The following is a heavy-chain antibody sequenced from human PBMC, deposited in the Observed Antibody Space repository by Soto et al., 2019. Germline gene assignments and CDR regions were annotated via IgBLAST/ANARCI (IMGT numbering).Heavy chain of an antibody. CDR3: AREGNLGRWIQPLES. Sequence: SETLSLTCAVYGGSFSGYFWSWIRQPPGKGLEWIGEIIHSGSTNYNPSLKSRVTMSVDTSKNHFSLKLISVTTADTAVYFCAREGNLGRWIQPLESWGQGTLVTVSS. V-gene: IGHV4-34*12. D-gene: IGHD2-2*03. J-gene: IGHJ4*02. CDR2: IIHSGST. CDR1: GGSFSGYF.